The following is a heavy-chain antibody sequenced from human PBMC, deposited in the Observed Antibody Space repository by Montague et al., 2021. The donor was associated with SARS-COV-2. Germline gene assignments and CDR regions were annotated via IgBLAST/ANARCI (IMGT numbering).Heavy chain of an antibody. CDR3: ARGRGWRVFDY. CDR2: VSDSGST. J-gene: IGHJ4*02. V-gene: IGHV4-59*01. Sequence: SETLSLTCTVSGGSISTYYWNWIRQSPGKGLEWIGYVSDSGSTNYNPSLKSRIAISVATYKSQFSLKLTAVTAADTAVYYCARGRGWRVFDYWGQGNMVTVSS. CDR1: GGSISTYY. D-gene: IGHD6-19*01.